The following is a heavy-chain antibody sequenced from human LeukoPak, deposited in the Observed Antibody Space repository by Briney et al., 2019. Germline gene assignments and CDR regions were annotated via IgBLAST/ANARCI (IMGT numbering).Heavy chain of an antibody. J-gene: IGHJ4*02. CDR1: GGSISSGDYF. D-gene: IGHD3/OR15-3a*01. CDR2: IYYSGTT. Sequence: SETLSLTCSVSGGSISSGDYFWTWLRQPPGKGLEYIGYIYYSGTTYYNPSLKSRITMSVDMSANQFSLRLTSVSAADTAVYYCTRAYWIGLHFDSWGQGLLVCVSS. CDR3: TRAYWIGLHFDS. V-gene: IGHV4-30-4*01.